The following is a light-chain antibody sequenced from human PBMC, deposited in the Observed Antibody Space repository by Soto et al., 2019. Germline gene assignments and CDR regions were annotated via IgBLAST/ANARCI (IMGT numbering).Light chain of an antibody. CDR2: EAN. CDR1: DSDIGGYKY. Sequence: QSVLTQPASVSVSPGQSITISCTGTDSDIGGYKYVSWYQQHPGKAPKLMIYEANNRPSGVSNRFSGSKSGNTASLTISGLQAEDEADYYCSSYASSSPYVFGTGTKVTVL. CDR3: SSYASSSPYV. V-gene: IGLV2-14*01. J-gene: IGLJ1*01.